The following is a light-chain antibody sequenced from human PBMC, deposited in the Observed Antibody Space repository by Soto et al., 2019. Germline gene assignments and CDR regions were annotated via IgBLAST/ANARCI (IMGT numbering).Light chain of an antibody. J-gene: IGLJ2*01. CDR3: SSYATSTTVL. V-gene: IGLV2-14*03. CDR2: DVS. CDR1: SSDVGGYNY. Sequence: QSALTQPASVCGSPGQSITISCTGTSSDVGGYNYVSWYQQHPGRAPQLMIYDVSNRPSGVSNRFSGSRSGNTASLTISGLQAEDEADYYCSSYATSTTVLFGGGTKLTVL.